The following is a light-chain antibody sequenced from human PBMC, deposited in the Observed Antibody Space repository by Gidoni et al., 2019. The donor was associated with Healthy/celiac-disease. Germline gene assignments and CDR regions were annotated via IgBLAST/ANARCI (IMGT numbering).Light chain of an antibody. Sequence: PSPLSAAVGAIGTSTCRASQGISMYLNWYQQKPGKATKLLIYAASSLQSGVPSRFSGSGSGTDFTLTISSLQPEDFATYYCQQSYSTPRTFXXXTKVEIK. V-gene: IGKV1-39*01. CDR1: QGISMY. CDR3: QQSYSTPRT. CDR2: AAS. J-gene: IGKJ1*01.